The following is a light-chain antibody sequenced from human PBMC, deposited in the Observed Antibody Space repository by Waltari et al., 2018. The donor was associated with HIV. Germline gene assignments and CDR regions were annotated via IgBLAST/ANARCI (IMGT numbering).Light chain of an antibody. Sequence: QSALTQPPSASGSPGQSVTISCPGTSSDVAGYDFVSWYQQCARTALKLILCAATKRPSGVPDRFSGSKSGNTASLTVSGLRAEDEADYYCTSYAGDTNYLVFGTGTKVTVL. CDR1: SSDVAGYDF. CDR2: AAT. CDR3: TSYAGDTNYLV. V-gene: IGLV2-8*01. J-gene: IGLJ1*01.